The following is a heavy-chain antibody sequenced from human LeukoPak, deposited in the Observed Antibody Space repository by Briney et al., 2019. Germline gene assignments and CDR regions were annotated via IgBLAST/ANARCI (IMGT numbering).Heavy chain of an antibody. CDR3: ARDPSGDYGARVDY. J-gene: IGHJ4*02. D-gene: IGHD4-17*01. Sequence: KPGGSLRLSCAASGFTFSSYSMNWVRQAPGKGLEWVSSISSSSSYIYYADSVKGRFTISRDNAKNSLYLQMNSLRAEDTAVYYCARDPSGDYGARVDYWGQGTLVTVSS. CDR2: ISSSSSYI. CDR1: GFTFSSYS. V-gene: IGHV3-21*01.